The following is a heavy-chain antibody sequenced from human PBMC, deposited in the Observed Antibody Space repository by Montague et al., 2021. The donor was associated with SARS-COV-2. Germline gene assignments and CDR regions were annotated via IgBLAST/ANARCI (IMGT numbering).Heavy chain of an antibody. V-gene: IGHV4-39*01. J-gene: IGHJ4*02. CDR1: GGSISTGSYY. Sequence: SETLSITCSFSGGSISTGSYYWGWIRQPPRKGLEWIGSIYYSGDTYYXPSLKSRVTISVDTSKNQFSLRLSSVTAADTAVYYCVRGGDYTDYGRVDYWGQGTLVIVSS. D-gene: IGHD4-11*01. CDR3: VRGGDYTDYGRVDY. CDR2: IYYSGDT.